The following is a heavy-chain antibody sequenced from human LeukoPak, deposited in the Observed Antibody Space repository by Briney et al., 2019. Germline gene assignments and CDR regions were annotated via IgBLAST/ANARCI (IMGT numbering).Heavy chain of an antibody. Sequence: GGSLRLSCAASGFTFSSYAMHWVRQAPGKGLEWVAVISYDGSNKYYADSVKGRFTISRDNSKNTLYLQMNSLRAEDTAVYYCARDEGMGSLNWFDPWGQGTLVTVSS. J-gene: IGHJ5*02. CDR2: ISYDGSNK. CDR1: GFTFSSYA. D-gene: IGHD1-26*01. CDR3: ARDEGMGSLNWFDP. V-gene: IGHV3-30*04.